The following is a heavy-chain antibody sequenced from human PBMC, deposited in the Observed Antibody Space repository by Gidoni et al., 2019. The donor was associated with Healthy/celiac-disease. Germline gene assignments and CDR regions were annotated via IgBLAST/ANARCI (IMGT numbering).Heavy chain of an antibody. J-gene: IGHJ6*03. V-gene: IGHV3-21*01. Sequence: EVQLVESGGGLVKPGGSLRLSCAASGFTFSSHSMHWGRQAPGKGLEWVSSISSSSSYIYYADSVKGRFTISRDNAKNSLYLQMNSLRAEDTAVYYCARDGRDFWSGYYVNYYYYYYMDVWGKGTTVTVSS. CDR1: GFTFSSHS. D-gene: IGHD3-3*01. CDR2: ISSSSSYI. CDR3: ARDGRDFWSGYYVNYYYYYYMDV.